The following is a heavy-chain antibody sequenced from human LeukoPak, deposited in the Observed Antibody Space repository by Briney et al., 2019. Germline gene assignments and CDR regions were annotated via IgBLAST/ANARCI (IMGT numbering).Heavy chain of an antibody. CDR3: ARDHRYYYDSSDYYYHPVLPDY. D-gene: IGHD3-22*01. V-gene: IGHV3-33*01. CDR2: IWYDGSNK. CDR1: GFTFSSYG. Sequence: GGSLRLSCAASGFTFSSYGMHWVRQAPGKGLEWVAVIWYDGSNKYYADSVKGRFTISRDNSKNTLYLQMNSLRAEDTAVYYCARDHRYYYDSSDYYYHPVLPDYWGQGTLVTVSS. J-gene: IGHJ4*02.